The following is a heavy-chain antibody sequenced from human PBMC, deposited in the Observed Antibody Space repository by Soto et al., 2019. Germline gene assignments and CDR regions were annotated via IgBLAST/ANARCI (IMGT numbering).Heavy chain of an antibody. CDR2: IIPAFATP. Sequence: QMQLVQSGAEVKNPGSSVNVSCKTVGGTMRSFAFSWVRQAPGQGLEWMGGIIPAFATPNHSQKFQDRVTISADESTSTDYMELRRQRSEDSAVYFCARGADVFGYNWKHFPFEFWCQGTQITVP. CDR1: GGTMRSFA. D-gene: IGHD1-20*01. V-gene: IGHV1-69*01. CDR3: ARGADVFGYNWKHFPFEF. J-gene: IGHJ4*02.